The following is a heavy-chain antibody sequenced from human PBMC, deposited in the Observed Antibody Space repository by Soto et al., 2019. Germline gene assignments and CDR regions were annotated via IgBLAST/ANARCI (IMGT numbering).Heavy chain of an antibody. D-gene: IGHD3-16*02. CDR2: IKEDGSEK. Sequence: VQLVESGGGLVQPGGSLRLSCADSGFILRNYWMSWVRQAPGMGLQWVASIKEDGSEKYYVDPVKGRFTISRENAKNSLYLQMNSLRVEDTAVYYCARYRSLDPWGQGILVTVSS. CDR3: ARYRSLDP. J-gene: IGHJ5*02. V-gene: IGHV3-7*03. CDR1: GFILRNYW.